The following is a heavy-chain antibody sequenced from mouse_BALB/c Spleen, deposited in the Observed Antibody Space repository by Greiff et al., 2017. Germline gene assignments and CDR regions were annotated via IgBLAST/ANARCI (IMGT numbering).Heavy chain of an antibody. CDR1: GFTFSDYY. D-gene: IGHD3-1*01. CDR3: ARGRGSGRTWFAY. CDR2: ISDGGSYT. Sequence: EVKLVESGGGLVKPGGSLKLSCAASGFTFSDYYMYWVRQTPEKRLEWVATISDGGSYTYYPDSVKGRFTISRDNAKNNLYLQMSSLKSEDTAMYYCARGRGSGRTWFAYWGQGTLVTVSA. J-gene: IGHJ3*01. V-gene: IGHV5-4*02.